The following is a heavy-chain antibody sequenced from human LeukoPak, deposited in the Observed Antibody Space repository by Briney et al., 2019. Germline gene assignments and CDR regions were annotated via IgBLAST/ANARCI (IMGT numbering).Heavy chain of an antibody. CDR3: ARGGTLFTYFDS. CDR2: IYYTGNT. Sequence: AETLSLTCSVSGGSTSDYYWNWIRQPAGQGLEWLGRIYYTGNTAYNPSLESRLSMSLDTAKNQFSLKVTSVTAADTAVYYCARGGTLFTYFDSWGQGALVTVSS. V-gene: IGHV4-4*07. J-gene: IGHJ4*02. D-gene: IGHD3-10*02. CDR1: GGSTSDYY.